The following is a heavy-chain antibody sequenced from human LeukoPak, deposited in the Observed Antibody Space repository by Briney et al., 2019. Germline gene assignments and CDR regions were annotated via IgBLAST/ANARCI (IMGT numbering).Heavy chain of an antibody. V-gene: IGHV4-59*01. CDR3: ARVAEMATIGAYYYYMDV. D-gene: IGHD5-24*01. CDR2: IYDSGTT. CDR1: GGSISNYY. J-gene: IGHJ6*03. Sequence: SETLSLTCTVSGGSISNYYWSWIRQPPGKELEWIGYIYDSGTTNYNPSLKSRVTMSVDTSKNQFSLKLSSVTAADTAVYYCARVAEMATIGAYYYYMDVWGKGTTVTISS.